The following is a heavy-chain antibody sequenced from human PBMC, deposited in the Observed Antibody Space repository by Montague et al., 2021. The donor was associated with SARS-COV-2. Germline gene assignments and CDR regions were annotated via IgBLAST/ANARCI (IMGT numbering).Heavy chain of an antibody. CDR2: FFYSGST. J-gene: IGHJ3*02. CDR3: ARQALTRYCTSTTCFGAAFDI. Sequence: SETLSLTCTVSGGSLSSSSYYWGWIRQPPGKGLEWVGSFFYSGSTYYNPSLKSRVTISVDTSKNQFSLKLSSVTAADTAVYYCARQALTRYCTSTTCFGAAFDIWGQGTMVTVSS. V-gene: IGHV4-39*01. CDR1: GGSLSSSSYY. D-gene: IGHD2-2*01.